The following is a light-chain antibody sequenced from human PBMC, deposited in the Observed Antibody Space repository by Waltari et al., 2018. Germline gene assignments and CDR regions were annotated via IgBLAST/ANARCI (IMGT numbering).Light chain of an antibody. J-gene: IGLJ1*01. CDR1: SSDVGGYNY. CDR2: DVS. CDR3: SSYTSSSCYV. V-gene: IGLV2-14*01. Sequence: QSALTQPASVSGSPGQSITISCTGTSSDVGGYNYVSWYQQHPGKAPKLMIYDVSKRPSGVANRFPGSKSGNTASLTISWLQAEDEADYYCSSYTSSSCYVFGTGTKVTVL.